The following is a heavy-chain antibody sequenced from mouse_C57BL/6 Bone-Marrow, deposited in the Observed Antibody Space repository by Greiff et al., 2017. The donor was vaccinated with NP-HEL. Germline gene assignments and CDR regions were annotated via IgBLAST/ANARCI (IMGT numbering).Heavy chain of an antibody. CDR2: IDPENGDT. CDR3: SAYDCHYDVEY. CDR1: GFNFKDYY. Sequence: VQLKQSGAELVRPGASVKLSCTASGFNFKDYYMHWVKQRPEQGLEWIGWIDPENGDTYYASKFKGQVTITADTSSNTTYLQLSSLTSEDTAVDYCSAYDCHYDVEYWGQGKAVTVTA. D-gene: IGHD2-4*01. V-gene: IGHV14-4*01. J-gene: IGHJ4*01.